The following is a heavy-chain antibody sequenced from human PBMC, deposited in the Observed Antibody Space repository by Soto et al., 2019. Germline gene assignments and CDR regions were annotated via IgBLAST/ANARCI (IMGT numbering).Heavy chain of an antibody. CDR1: GVTLSGYA. D-gene: IGHD3-10*01. V-gene: IGHV3-23*01. J-gene: IGHJ4*01. Sequence: XGSLILSCAGSGVTLSGYAMTWVRQAPGRGLDWVSVIITSGDRPDYADSVKGRFTISRDNSKNMLYLQMSSQRVEETAIYYCAFKGTFHSHYRGHGPPVTVS. CDR2: IITSGDRP. CDR3: AFKGTFHSHY.